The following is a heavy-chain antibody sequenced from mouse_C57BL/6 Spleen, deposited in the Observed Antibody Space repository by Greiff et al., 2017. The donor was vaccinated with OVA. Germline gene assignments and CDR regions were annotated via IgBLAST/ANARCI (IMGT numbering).Heavy chain of an antibody. J-gene: IGHJ2*01. CDR3: ARSGTAPYYDY. CDR1: GYTFTSYW. CDR2: IHPNSGST. Sequence: QVHVKQPGAELVKPGASVKLSCKASGYTFTSYWMHWVKQRPGQGLEWIGMIHPNSGSTNYNEKFKSKATLTVDKSSSTAYMQLSSLTSEDSAVYYCARSGTAPYYDYWGQGTTLTVSS. V-gene: IGHV1-64*01. D-gene: IGHD1-1*01.